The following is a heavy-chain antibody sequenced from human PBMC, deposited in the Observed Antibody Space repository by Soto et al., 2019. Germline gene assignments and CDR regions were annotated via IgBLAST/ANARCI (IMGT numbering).Heavy chain of an antibody. CDR1: GFTFDDYA. CDR2: ISWDGGST. D-gene: IGHD6-13*01. J-gene: IGHJ6*02. V-gene: IGHV3-43D*04. CDR3: AKDIYSSSWSPADYYYYGMDV. Sequence: GGSLRLGGAASGFTFDDYAMHWVRQGPGKGLEWVSLISWDGGSTYYADSVKGRFTISRDNSKNSLYLQMNSLRAEDTALYYCAKDIYSSSWSPADYYYYGMDVWGQGTTVTVSS.